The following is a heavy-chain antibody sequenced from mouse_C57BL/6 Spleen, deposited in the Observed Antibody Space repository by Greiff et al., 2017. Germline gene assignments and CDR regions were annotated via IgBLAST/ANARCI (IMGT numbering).Heavy chain of an antibody. CDR2: ISYDGSN. V-gene: IGHV3-6*01. J-gene: IGHJ3*01. CDR3: AREEGFAY. CDR1: GYSITSGYY. Sequence: ESGPGLVKPSQSLSLTCSVTGYSITSGYYWNWIRQFPGNKLEWMGYISYDGSNNYNPSLKNRISITRDTSQNQFFLKLNSVTTEDTATYYCAREEGFAYWGQGTLVTVSA.